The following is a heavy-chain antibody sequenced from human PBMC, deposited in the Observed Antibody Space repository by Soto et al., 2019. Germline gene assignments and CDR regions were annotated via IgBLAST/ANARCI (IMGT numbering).Heavy chain of an antibody. D-gene: IGHD6-19*01. J-gene: IGHJ1*01. Sequence: GGSLRLSCAASGFTFSSYXMSWVRQAPGKGLEWVSAISGSGGSTYYADSVKGRFTIYRDNSKNTLYLQMNSLRAEDTAVYYCAKDRKAVAGSQYFQHWGQGTLVTVSS. CDR3: AKDRKAVAGSQYFQH. CDR1: GFTFSSYX. V-gene: IGHV3-23*01. CDR2: ISGSGGST.